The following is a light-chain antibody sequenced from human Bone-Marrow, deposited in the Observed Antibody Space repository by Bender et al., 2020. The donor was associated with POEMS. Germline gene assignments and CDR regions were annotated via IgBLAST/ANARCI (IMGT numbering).Light chain of an antibody. J-gene: IGLJ1*01. V-gene: IGLV2-14*01. CDR2: NVS. CDR3: SSYTSSSTV. Sequence: QSALTQPASVSGSPGQSITISCTGTSSDVGGYKYVSWYQQHPGNAPKLMIYNVSNRPSGVSNRFSGSKSGNTASLTISGRQAEDEADYYCSSYTSSSTVFGTGTKVTVL. CDR1: SSDVGGYKY.